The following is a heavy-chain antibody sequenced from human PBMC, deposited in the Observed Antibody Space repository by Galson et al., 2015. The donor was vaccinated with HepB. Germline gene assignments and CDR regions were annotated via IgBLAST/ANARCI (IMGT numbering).Heavy chain of an antibody. CDR1: GFTFSAYS. Sequence: SLRLSCAASGFTFSAYSMNWVRQAPGKGLEWVSYISSSSTTIYYADSVKGRFTISRDNAKNSLYLQMNSLRDEDTAVYYCARRTLRRTYYYDSSGYSDFDYWGQGTLVTVSS. J-gene: IGHJ4*02. CDR3: ARRTLRRTYYYDSSGYSDFDY. V-gene: IGHV3-48*02. D-gene: IGHD3-22*01. CDR2: ISSSSTTI.